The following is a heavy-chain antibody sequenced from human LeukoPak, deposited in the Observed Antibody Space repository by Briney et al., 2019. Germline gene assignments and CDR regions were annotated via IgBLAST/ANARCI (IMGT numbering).Heavy chain of an antibody. CDR2: IYYSGST. CDR3: ARGAVTNWFDP. D-gene: IGHD4-23*01. J-gene: IGHJ5*02. Sequence: EPSETLSLTCTVSGGSISSGSYYWSWIRQHPGKGLEWIGYIYYSGSTYYNPSLKSRVTISVDTSKNQFSLKLSSVTAADTAVYYCARGAVTNWFDPWGQGTLVTVSS. V-gene: IGHV4-31*03. CDR1: GGSISSGSYY.